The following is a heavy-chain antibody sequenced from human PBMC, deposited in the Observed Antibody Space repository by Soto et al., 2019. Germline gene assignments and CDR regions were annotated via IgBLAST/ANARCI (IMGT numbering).Heavy chain of an antibody. Sequence: QVQLVESGRGLVKPGGSLKLTCAASGFTFSDYSMSWIRQAPGKGLEWVSYISTTSTYTGYADSVKGRFTITRDNAKKSLFLQLSSLRAEDTAVYYCARDPGTATFESWGQGTLVTVSS. CDR3: ARDPGTATFES. V-gene: IGHV3-11*05. J-gene: IGHJ5*01. CDR2: ISTTSTYT. CDR1: GFTFSDYS. D-gene: IGHD1-1*01.